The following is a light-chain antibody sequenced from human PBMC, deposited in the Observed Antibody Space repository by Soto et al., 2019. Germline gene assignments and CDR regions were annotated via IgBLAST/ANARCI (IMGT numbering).Light chain of an antibody. CDR2: GAS. Sequence: EIVLTQSPGTLSLSPGERATLSCRASQSVSSNYLAWYQQKPGQAPRLLIYGASSRATGIPDRFSGSGSGTDFTLTISRLEPEDFAVYYCQQYVSSPITFGQGTRLESK. J-gene: IGKJ5*01. CDR1: QSVSSNY. V-gene: IGKV3-20*01. CDR3: QQYVSSPIT.